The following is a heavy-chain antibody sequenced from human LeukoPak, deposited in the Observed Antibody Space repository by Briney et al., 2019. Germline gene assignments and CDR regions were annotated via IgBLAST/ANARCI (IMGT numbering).Heavy chain of an antibody. CDR2: IYTSGST. J-gene: IGHJ4*02. Sequence: SETLSLTCTVSGVSISSYYWSWIRQPAGKGLEWIGRIYTSGSTNYNPSLKSRVTMSVDTSKNQFSLKLSSVTAADTAAYYCARDTYSYGSSAYYFDYWGQGTLVTVSS. CDR1: GVSISSYY. V-gene: IGHV4-4*07. D-gene: IGHD5-18*01. CDR3: ARDTYSYGSSAYYFDY.